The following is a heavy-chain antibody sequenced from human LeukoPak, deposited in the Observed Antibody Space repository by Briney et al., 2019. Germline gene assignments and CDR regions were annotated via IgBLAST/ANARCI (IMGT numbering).Heavy chain of an antibody. V-gene: IGHV3-23*01. J-gene: IGHJ4*02. CDR2: ISASGGST. CDR1: GFTLGSFA. CDR3: AKESQTYFDIMTGYPTYYFDC. D-gene: IGHD3-9*01. Sequence: GGSLRLSCAASGFTLGSFAMSWVRQAPGKGLEWISAISASGGSTYYADSVKGRFTFSRDNSKNTLYLQMHSLRAEDTAVYFCAKESQTYFDIMTGYPTYYFDCWGQGTLVTVSS.